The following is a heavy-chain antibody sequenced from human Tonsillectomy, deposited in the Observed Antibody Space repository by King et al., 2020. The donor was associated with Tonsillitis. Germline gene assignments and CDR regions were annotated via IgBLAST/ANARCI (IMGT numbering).Heavy chain of an antibody. J-gene: IGHJ3*02. Sequence: VQLQESGPGLVKPSQTLSLTCTVSGGSISSGGYYWSWIRHPPGKGLEWIGYIYYIGSTYYNPSLKSRVTISVDTSKNQFSLKLSTVTAADTAVYYCARDHWYYDSSGYDAFDIWGQGTMVTVSS. CDR1: GGSISSGGYY. CDR2: IYYIGST. CDR3: ARDHWYYDSSGYDAFDI. V-gene: IGHV4-31*03. D-gene: IGHD3-22*01.